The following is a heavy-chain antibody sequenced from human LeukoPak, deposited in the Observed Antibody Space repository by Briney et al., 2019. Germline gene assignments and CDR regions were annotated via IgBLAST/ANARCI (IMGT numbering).Heavy chain of an antibody. V-gene: IGHV3-53*01. CDR1: GFTFSNYA. CDR3: ARGAGYDYPYYFDY. CDR2: IYGGGNI. Sequence: GRSLRLSCAASGFTFSNYAMHWVRQAPGKGLEWVSVIYGGGNIYYADSVKGRFTISRDNSKNTLYLQMNSLRAEDTAVYYCARGAGYDYPYYFDYWGQGTLVTVSS. J-gene: IGHJ4*02. D-gene: IGHD5-12*01.